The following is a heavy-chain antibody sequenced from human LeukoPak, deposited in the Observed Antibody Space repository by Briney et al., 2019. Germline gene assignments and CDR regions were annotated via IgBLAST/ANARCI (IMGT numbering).Heavy chain of an antibody. CDR3: AKSNSGSYYSLDN. Sequence: GGSLRLSCAASGFTFSDHYMTWIRQAPGKGLEWVSYIGTSSDNTNYADSVKGRFTISRDNAKNSLYLQMNSLRAEDTAVYYCAKSNSGSYYSLDNWGQGALVTVSS. CDR1: GFTFSDHY. D-gene: IGHD3-10*01. V-gene: IGHV3-11*03. CDR2: IGTSSDNT. J-gene: IGHJ4*02.